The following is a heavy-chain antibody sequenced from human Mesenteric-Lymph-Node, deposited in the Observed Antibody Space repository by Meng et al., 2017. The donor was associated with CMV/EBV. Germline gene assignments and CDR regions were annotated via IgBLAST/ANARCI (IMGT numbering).Heavy chain of an antibody. Sequence: GESLKIPCAASGFSVSSTYMSWVRQAPGKGLEWVSVLYTGGLTFYADSVKGRFTISRDNSKNTVYLQMNSLRVEDTALYFCARDLATMGLGTDVWGQGTTVTVSS. J-gene: IGHJ6*01. D-gene: IGHD5-24*01. CDR2: LYTGGLT. CDR3: ARDLATMGLGTDV. CDR1: GFSVSSTY. V-gene: IGHV3-53*01.